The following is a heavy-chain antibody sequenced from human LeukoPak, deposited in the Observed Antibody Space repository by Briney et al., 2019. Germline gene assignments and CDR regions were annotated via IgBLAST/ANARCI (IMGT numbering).Heavy chain of an antibody. V-gene: IGHV3-66*01. CDR2: IYSGGSI. D-gene: IGHD4-17*01. CDR1: GLTVSDNY. J-gene: IGHJ4*02. CDR3: ARGVTKHSFAH. Sequence: GGSLRLSCGASGLTVSDNYMSWVRQTPGKGLEWVSIIYSGGSIHYADSVLGRFTISRDDSKNTLFLQMNSLTADDTALYFCARGVTKHSFAHWGQGTLVTVSS.